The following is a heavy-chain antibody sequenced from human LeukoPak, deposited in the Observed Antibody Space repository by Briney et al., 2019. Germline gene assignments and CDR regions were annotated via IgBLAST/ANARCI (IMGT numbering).Heavy chain of an antibody. V-gene: IGHV4-39*07. J-gene: IGHJ3*02. CDR2: IYYSGST. CDR1: GGSISSSSYY. Sequence: SETLSLTCTVSGGSISSSSYYWGWIRQPPGKGLEWIGSIYYSGSTYYNPSLKSRVTISVDTSKNQFSLQLNSVTPEDTAVYYCARDRELDDFWDAYDIWGQGTMVIVSS. CDR3: ARDRELDDFWDAYDI. D-gene: IGHD3/OR15-3a*01.